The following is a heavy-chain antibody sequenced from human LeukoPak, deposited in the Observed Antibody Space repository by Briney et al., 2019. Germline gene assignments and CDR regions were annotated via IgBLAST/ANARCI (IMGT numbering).Heavy chain of an antibody. CDR1: GFTFSSYS. D-gene: IGHD2-15*01. V-gene: IGHV3-21*01. CDR2: ISSSSSYI. CDR3: ASMVVTAYYYYYYYMDV. Sequence: KPGGSLRLSCAASGFTFSSYSMNWVRQAPGKGLEWVSSISSSSSYIYYADSVKGRFTISRDNAKNSLYLQMNSLRAEDTAVYYCASMVVTAYYYYYYYMDVWGKGTTVSVSS. J-gene: IGHJ6*03.